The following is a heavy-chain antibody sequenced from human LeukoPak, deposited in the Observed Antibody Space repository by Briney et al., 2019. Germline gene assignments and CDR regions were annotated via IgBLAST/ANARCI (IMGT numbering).Heavy chain of an antibody. V-gene: IGHV3-7*01. J-gene: IGHJ4*02. Sequence: GGSLRLSCSASGFAFSDYWMNWVRQAPGKGPEWVANINLGGSAKLDVDSVRGRCTISRDNAKNSLYLQLNSLRVEDTAVYYCAAWGLNNYWGQGTLVTVSS. CDR3: AAWGLNNY. D-gene: IGHD7-27*01. CDR1: GFAFSDYW. CDR2: INLGGSAK.